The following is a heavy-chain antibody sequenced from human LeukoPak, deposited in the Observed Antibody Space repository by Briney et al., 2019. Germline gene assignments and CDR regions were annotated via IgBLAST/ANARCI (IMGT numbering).Heavy chain of an antibody. CDR2: IDYSWST. Sequence: PSETLSLTCTVSSGSISSGDHYWSWIRQPPGKGLEWIVDIDYSWSTYDNPSLKSLFTISVDTSKNQLSLKLSSVTAADTAVYYCAGVWSSGWYQGHDAFDIWGQGTMVTVSP. CDR1: SGSISSGDHY. V-gene: IGHV4-30-4*08. CDR3: AGVWSSGWYQGHDAFDI. J-gene: IGHJ3*02. D-gene: IGHD6-19*01.